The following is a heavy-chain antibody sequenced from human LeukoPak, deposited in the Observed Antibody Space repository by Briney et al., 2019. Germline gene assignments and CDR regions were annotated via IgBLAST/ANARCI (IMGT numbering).Heavy chain of an antibody. CDR3: AREGVYDSWDY. D-gene: IGHD3-3*01. CDR1: GFTFSSYE. Sequence: GGSLRLSCAASGFTFSSYEMNWVRQVPGKGLVWVSYISSSGSTIYYADSVKGRFTISRDNAKISLYLQMNSLRAEDTAVYYCAREGVYDSWDYWGQGTLVTVSS. CDR2: ISSSGSTI. J-gene: IGHJ4*02. V-gene: IGHV3-48*03.